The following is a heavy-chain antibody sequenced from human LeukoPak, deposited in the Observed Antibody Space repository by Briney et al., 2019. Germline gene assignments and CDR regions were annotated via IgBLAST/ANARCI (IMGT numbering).Heavy chain of an antibody. CDR2: INPNSGGT. J-gene: IGHJ4*02. D-gene: IGHD3-3*01. CDR1: GGTFSSYA. Sequence: ASVKVSCKASGGTFSSYAISWVRQAPGQGLEWMGWINPNSGGTNYAQKFQGRVTMTRDTSISTAYMELSSLRSEDTAVYYCARGERYYDFWSGLDYWGQGTLVTVSS. CDR3: ARGERYYDFWSGLDY. V-gene: IGHV1-2*02.